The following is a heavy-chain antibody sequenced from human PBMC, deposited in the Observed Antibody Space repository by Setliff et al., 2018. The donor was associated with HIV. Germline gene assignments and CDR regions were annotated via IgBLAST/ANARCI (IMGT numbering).Heavy chain of an antibody. CDR2: ISSDSSAI. Sequence: ASEFTFSRYNMNWVRQAPGKGLECVSYISSDSSAIDYADSVKGRFTISRDNGKNSLYLQMNSLRVEDTAVYYCARGGRLQYFDWPSYAMDVWGQGTTVTVSS. J-gene: IGHJ6*02. V-gene: IGHV3-48*04. D-gene: IGHD3-9*01. CDR3: ARGGRLQYFDWPSYAMDV. CDR1: EFTFSRYN.